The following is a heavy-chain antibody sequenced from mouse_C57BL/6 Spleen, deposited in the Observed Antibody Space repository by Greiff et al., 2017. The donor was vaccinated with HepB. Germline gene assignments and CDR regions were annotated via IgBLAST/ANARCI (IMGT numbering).Heavy chain of an antibody. CDR1: GYTFTSYW. CDR3: ARGITTSRFYFDY. J-gene: IGHJ2*01. CDR2: IDPSDSYT. Sequence: QVQLKQPGAELVMPGASVKLSCKASGYTFTSYWMHWVKQRPGQGLEWIGEIDPSDSYTNYNQKFKGKSTLTVDKSSSTAYMQLSSLTSEDSAVYYCARGITTSRFYFDYWGQGTTLTVSS. V-gene: IGHV1-69*01. D-gene: IGHD1-1*01.